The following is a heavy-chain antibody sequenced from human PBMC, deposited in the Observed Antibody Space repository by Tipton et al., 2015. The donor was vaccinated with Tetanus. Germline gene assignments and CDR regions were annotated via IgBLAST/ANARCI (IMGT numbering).Heavy chain of an antibody. D-gene: IGHD3-9*01. J-gene: IGHJ4*02. CDR1: GGSISSYY. CDR2: FYNSEST. CDR3: ARAATGTADFDS. Sequence: TLSLTCIVSGGSISSYYWNWIRQPAGKGLEWIGRFYNSESTNYNPSLKSRVTMSVDTSKNQFSLRLTSVTAADTAVYYCARAATGTADFDSWGQGTLVTVSS. V-gene: IGHV4-4*07.